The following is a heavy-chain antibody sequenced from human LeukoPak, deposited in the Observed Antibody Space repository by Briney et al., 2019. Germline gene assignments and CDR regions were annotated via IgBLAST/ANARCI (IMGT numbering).Heavy chain of an antibody. CDR1: GGSFSGYY. CDR2: INHSGST. V-gene: IGHV4-34*01. J-gene: IGHJ4*02. CDR3: ARGVQDSSGSKTYYFDY. D-gene: IGHD3-22*01. Sequence: PSETLSLTCAVYGGSFSGYYWSWIRPPPGKGLEWIGEINHSGSTNYNPSLKSRVTISVDTSKNQFSLKLSSVTAADTAVYYCARGVQDSSGSKTYYFDYWGQGTLVTVSS.